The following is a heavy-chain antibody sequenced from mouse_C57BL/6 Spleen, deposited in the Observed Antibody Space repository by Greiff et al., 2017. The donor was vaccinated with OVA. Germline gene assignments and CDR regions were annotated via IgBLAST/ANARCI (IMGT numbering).Heavy chain of an antibody. J-gene: IGHJ1*03. CDR3: ATPIYYGNYSWYFDV. Sequence: EVKLMESGAELVKPGASVKLSCTASGFNIKDYYMHWVKQRTEQGLEWIGRIDPEDGETKYAPKFPGKATITADTSSNTAYLQLSSLTSEDTAVYYCATPIYYGNYSWYFDVWGTGTTVTVSS. CDR1: GFNIKDYY. D-gene: IGHD2-1*01. CDR2: IDPEDGET. V-gene: IGHV14-2*01.